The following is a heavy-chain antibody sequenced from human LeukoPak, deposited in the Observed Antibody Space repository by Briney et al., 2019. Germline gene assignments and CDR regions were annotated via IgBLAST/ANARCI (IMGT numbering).Heavy chain of an antibody. Sequence: ASVKVSCKASGYTFTGYYIHWVRQAPGQGLEWMGRINPNSGGTNYAQKLQGRVTMTTDTSTSTAYMELRSLRSDDTAVYYCARSTVPAATFDYWGQGTLVTVSS. CDR2: INPNSGGT. V-gene: IGHV1-2*06. D-gene: IGHD2-2*01. CDR1: GYTFTGYY. J-gene: IGHJ4*02. CDR3: ARSTVPAATFDY.